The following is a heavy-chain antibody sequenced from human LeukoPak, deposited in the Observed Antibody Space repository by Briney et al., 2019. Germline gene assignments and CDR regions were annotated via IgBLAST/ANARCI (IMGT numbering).Heavy chain of an antibody. CDR3: ARALVEEWLLCRYFSNYYMDV. Sequence: GGSLRLSCAASGFTFSDYYMSWIRQAPGKGLEWVSYISSSGSTIYYADSVKGRFTISRDNAKNSLYLQMNSLRAEDTAVYYCARALVEEWLLCRYFSNYYMDVWGKGTTVTVSS. V-gene: IGHV3-11*01. J-gene: IGHJ6*03. D-gene: IGHD3-3*01. CDR2: ISSSGSTI. CDR1: GFTFSDYY.